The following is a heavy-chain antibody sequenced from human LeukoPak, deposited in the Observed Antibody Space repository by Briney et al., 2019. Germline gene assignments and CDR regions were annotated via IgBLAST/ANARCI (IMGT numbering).Heavy chain of an antibody. V-gene: IGHV1-69*13. CDR2: IIPIFGTA. Sequence: SVKVSRKASGGTFSSYAISWVRQAPGQGLEWMGGIIPIFGTANYAQKFQGRVTITADESTSTAYMELSSLRSEDTAVYYCAREKTTVTTYYYGMDVWGQGTTVTVSS. D-gene: IGHD4-11*01. CDR1: GGTFSSYA. CDR3: AREKTTVTTYYYGMDV. J-gene: IGHJ6*02.